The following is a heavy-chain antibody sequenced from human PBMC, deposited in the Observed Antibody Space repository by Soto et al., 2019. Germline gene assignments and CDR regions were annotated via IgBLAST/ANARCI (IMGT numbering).Heavy chain of an antibody. CDR2: IWSDGSSK. CDR1: VFNFRIYG. CDR3: ATDPVLTPSV. D-gene: IGHD2-8*01. V-gene: IGHV3-33*01. Sequence: PGGSLRLSCAASVFNFRIYGMHWIRQAPGKGLEWVAVIWSDGSSKYYADSVKGRFTISKDNSNNTLFLQMDGLRAEDTAVYYCATDPVLTPSVWGQGITVTVSS. J-gene: IGHJ6*02.